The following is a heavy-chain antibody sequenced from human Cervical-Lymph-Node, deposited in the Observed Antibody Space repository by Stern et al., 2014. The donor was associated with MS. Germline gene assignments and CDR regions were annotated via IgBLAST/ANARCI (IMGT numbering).Heavy chain of an antibody. D-gene: IGHD3-16*02. V-gene: IGHV3-9*01. CDR2: ISWNSNNI. CDR1: GFTFDGCA. J-gene: IGHJ4*02. Sequence: VQLVESGGGSVQPGRSVRVSCAASGFTFDGCAMHWVRQAPGKGLEWVSGISWNSNNIGYADSVRGRFTISRDNAKNSLYLQMNSLRPEDTALYYCAKDISERHYYFDSWGEGTLVTVSS. CDR3: AKDISERHYYFDS.